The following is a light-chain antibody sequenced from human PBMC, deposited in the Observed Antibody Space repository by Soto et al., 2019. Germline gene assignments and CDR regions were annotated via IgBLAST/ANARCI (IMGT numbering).Light chain of an antibody. CDR2: GNS. CDR1: SSNIGAGYD. Sequence: QSVLTQPPSVSGAPGQRVTISCTGSSSNIGAGYDVHWYQQLPGTAPKLLIYGNSNRPSGVPDRFSGSKSGTSASLAITGLQAGDEADYYCQSYDSSLSGFYVFGTGTKATVL. V-gene: IGLV1-40*01. J-gene: IGLJ1*01. CDR3: QSYDSSLSGFYV.